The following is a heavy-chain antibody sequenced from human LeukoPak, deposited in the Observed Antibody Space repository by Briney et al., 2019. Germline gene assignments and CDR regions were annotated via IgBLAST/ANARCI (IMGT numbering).Heavy chain of an antibody. CDR2: INPSGGST. V-gene: IGHV1-46*01. CDR3: ARDRWGYSSSWSNIDY. D-gene: IGHD6-13*01. J-gene: IGHJ4*02. Sequence: ASVKVSCKASGYTFTSYYMHWVRQAPGQGLEWMGIINPSGGSTSYAQKFQGRVTMTTDTSTSTAYMELRSLRSDDTAVYYCARDRWGYSSSWSNIDYWGQGTLVTVSS. CDR1: GYTFTSYY.